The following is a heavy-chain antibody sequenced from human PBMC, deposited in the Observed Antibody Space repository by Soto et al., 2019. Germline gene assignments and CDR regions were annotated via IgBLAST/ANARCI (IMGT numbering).Heavy chain of an antibody. Sequence: NPSETLSLTCNVSGVSISDTSYYWGWIRQPPGKGLEWIGTIYFSGTTFYNPSLKSRLTISVDTSKNQFSLRLSSVTAADTAVYYCARNGSHWGQGTLVTVSS. CDR1: GVSISDTSYY. J-gene: IGHJ4*02. CDR3: ARNGSH. CDR2: IYFSGTT. V-gene: IGHV4-39*01.